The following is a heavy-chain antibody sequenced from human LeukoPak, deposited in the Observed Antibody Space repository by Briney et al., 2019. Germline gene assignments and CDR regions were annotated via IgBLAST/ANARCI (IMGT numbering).Heavy chain of an antibody. Sequence: PSETLSLTCAVYGGCFSGYYWSWIRQPPGKGLEWIGEINHSGSTNYNPSLKSRVTISVDTSKNQFSLKLSSVTAADTAVYYCARHRTYYYGSGSLPFDYWGQGTLVTVSS. CDR2: INHSGST. D-gene: IGHD3-10*01. CDR1: GGCFSGYY. CDR3: ARHRTYYYGSGSLPFDY. J-gene: IGHJ4*02. V-gene: IGHV4-34*01.